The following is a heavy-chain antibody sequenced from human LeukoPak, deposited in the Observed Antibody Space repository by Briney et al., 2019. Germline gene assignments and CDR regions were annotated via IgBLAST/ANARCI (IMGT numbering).Heavy chain of an antibody. CDR2: IYYSGTT. CDR3: ARMIGDDAFDI. J-gene: IGHJ3*02. CDR1: GGSISSSSYY. D-gene: IGHD3-22*01. Sequence: PSETLSLTCTVSGGSISSSSYYWDWIRQPPGKGLEWIGTIYYSGTTYYNPSLKSRVTISVDTSRNQFSLKLSSVTATDTAVYYCARMIGDDAFDIWGQGTMVTVSS. V-gene: IGHV4-39*01.